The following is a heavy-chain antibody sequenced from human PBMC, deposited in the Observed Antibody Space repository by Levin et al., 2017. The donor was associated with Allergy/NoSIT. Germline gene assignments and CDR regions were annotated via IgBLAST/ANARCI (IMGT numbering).Heavy chain of an antibody. CDR1: GFTFRSYC. CDR2: ISYDGNNK. CDR3: ARRGDTRNFFDD. D-gene: IGHD3-16*01. V-gene: IGHV3-30*03. Sequence: GGSLRLSCAASGFTFRSYCMHWVRQAPGKGLEWVAVISYDGNNKDYSDSVKGRFTISRDNSKNTLYLQMNSLRAEDTAVYFCARRGDTRNFFDDWGQGTLVTVSS. J-gene: IGHJ4*02.